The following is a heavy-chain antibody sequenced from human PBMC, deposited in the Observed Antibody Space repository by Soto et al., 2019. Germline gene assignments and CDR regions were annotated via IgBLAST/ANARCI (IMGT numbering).Heavy chain of an antibody. CDR1: GGTFSSYT. J-gene: IGHJ4*02. CDR3: ARAWSGCASTFDY. D-gene: IGHD3-3*01. V-gene: IGHV1-69*02. CDR2: IIPILGIA. Sequence: QVQLVQSGAEVKKPGSSVKVSCKASGGTFSSYTISWVRRAPEQGLEWMGRIIPILGIANYAQKFQGRATITADKSTSTAYMEMSSLRSEDTAVYYCARAWSGCASTFDYWGQGTLVTVSS.